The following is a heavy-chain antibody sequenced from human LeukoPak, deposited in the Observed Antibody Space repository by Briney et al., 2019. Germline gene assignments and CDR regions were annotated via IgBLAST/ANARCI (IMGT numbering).Heavy chain of an antibody. CDR3: AKPTLYYDILTGYYRGYYFDY. D-gene: IGHD3-9*01. V-gene: IGHV3-23*01. CDR1: GFTFSSYA. CDR2: ISGSGGST. J-gene: IGHJ4*02. Sequence: GGSLRLSCAASGFTFSSYAMSWVRQAPGKGLEWVSAISGSGGSTYYADSVKGRFTISRDNSKNTLYLQMNSLRAEDTAVYYCAKPTLYYDILTGYYRGYYFDYWGQGTLVTVSS.